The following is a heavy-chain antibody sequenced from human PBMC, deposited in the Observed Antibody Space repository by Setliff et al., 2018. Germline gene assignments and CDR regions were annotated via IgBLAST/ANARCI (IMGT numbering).Heavy chain of an antibody. CDR1: GFIFSFHS. Sequence: GGSLRLSCAASGFIFSFHSMNWVRQAPGKGLEWVSYISSSSSTIYYADSVKGRFTISRDNAKNSLYLQMNSLRAEDTAVYYCARARYCSSTSCYYYYYMDVWGKGTTVTVSS. D-gene: IGHD2-2*01. V-gene: IGHV3-48*01. J-gene: IGHJ6*03. CDR3: ARARYCSSTSCYYYYYMDV. CDR2: ISSSSSTI.